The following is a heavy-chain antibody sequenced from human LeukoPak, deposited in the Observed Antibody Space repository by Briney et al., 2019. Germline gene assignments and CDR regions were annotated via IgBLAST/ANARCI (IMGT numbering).Heavy chain of an antibody. CDR1: GYTFTDHG. D-gene: IGHD6-6*01. V-gene: IGHV3-33*01. CDR3: ARDLAAARLDF. CDR2: IWFDGSQE. Sequence: GGSLRLSCAASGYTFTDHGMHWVRQAPGKGLEWVANIWFDGSQEYYADTVKGRFTIFRDISKNTLYPQLNSLRVEDTAVYYCARDLAAARLDFRGQGTLVTVSS. J-gene: IGHJ4*02.